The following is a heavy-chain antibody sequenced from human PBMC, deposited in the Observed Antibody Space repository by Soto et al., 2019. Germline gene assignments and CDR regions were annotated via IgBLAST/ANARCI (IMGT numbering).Heavy chain of an antibody. CDR1: GYTFSSYG. D-gene: IGHD3-10*01. CDR3: ARVSFRFGELLHYYYMDV. J-gene: IGHJ6*03. Sequence: KPPSASVKVSCKASGYTFSSYGLTWVRQAPGQGLEWMGWISPYDGNTNYAQELQGRVTMTTDTSTSTAYMELRSLRSDDTAVYYCARVSFRFGELLHYYYMDVWGKGTTVTVSS. CDR2: ISPYDGNT. V-gene: IGHV1-18*01.